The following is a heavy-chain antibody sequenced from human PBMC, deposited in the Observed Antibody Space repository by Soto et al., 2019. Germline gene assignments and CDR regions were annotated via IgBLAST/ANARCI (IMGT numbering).Heavy chain of an antibody. J-gene: IGHJ6*03. V-gene: IGHV1-8*02. CDR2: MNPNSGNT. CDR1: GYTFTSYG. D-gene: IGHD3-10*01. CDR3: ARKSITMVRGDKGYYMDV. Sequence: ASVKVSCKASGYTFTSYGISWVRQATGQGLEWMGWMNPNSGNTGYAQKFQGRVTMTRNTSISTAYMELSSLRSEDTAVYYCARKSITMVRGDKGYYMDVWGKGTTVTVSS.